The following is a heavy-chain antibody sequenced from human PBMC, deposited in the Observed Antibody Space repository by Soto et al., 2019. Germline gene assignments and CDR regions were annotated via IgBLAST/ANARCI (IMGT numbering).Heavy chain of an antibody. Sequence: EVELLESGGGLVKPGGSLRLSCAASGFSFSTYNMNWVRQAPGKGLEWVSSINGRSNYKYYTDSVKDRFTISRDNPKNSLYLQMDSLRAEDTAVYYCVREDGLVGSNSAFDQWGQGTLVIVSS. J-gene: IGHJ4*02. CDR3: VREDGLVGSNSAFDQ. V-gene: IGHV3-21*02. CDR1: GFSFSTYN. D-gene: IGHD3-16*01. CDR2: INGRSNYK.